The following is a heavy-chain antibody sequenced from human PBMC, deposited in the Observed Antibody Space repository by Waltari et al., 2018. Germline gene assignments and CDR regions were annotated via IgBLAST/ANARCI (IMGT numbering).Heavy chain of an antibody. J-gene: IGHJ5*02. CDR1: GIGFTELS. CDR2: FDLPDGER. D-gene: IGHD6-19*01. CDR3: AAGLSSGWPNL. V-gene: IGHV1-24*01. Sequence: QLQVGQSGAEVKKPGASVKVSCKVSGIGFTELSIHWVRQTSGKGLEWMGGFDLPDGERNSAKKFQGRLKMTEDISTDTAYMELSSLRSDDTAVYYCAAGLSSGWPNLWGPGTLVTVS.